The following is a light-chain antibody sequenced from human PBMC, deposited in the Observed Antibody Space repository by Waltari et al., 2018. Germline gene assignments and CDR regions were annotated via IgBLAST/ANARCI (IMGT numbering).Light chain of an antibody. Sequence: QSALTQPPSASGSPGQSVTISCPGTSSDVGGYNFFSWYQQHPGKVPKLMIYDVSKRPSGVPDRFSGSKSGNTASLTVSGLQAGDEADYYCSSYAGSNNVFGTGTKVTVL. V-gene: IGLV2-8*01. J-gene: IGLJ1*01. CDR3: SSYAGSNNV. CDR2: DVS. CDR1: SSDVGGYNF.